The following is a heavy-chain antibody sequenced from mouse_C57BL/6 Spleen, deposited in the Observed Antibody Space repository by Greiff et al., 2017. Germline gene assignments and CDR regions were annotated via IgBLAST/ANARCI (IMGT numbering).Heavy chain of an antibody. Sequence: EVKLMESGGGLVKPGGSLKLSCAASGFTFSDYGMHWVRQAPEKGLEWVAYISSGSSTIYYADTVKGRFTISRDNAKNTLFLQMTSLRSEDTAIDYCSRVYDYGWYFDVWGTGTTVTVSS. D-gene: IGHD2-4*01. CDR1: GFTFSDYG. CDR2: ISSGSSTI. V-gene: IGHV5-17*01. CDR3: SRVYDYGWYFDV. J-gene: IGHJ1*03.